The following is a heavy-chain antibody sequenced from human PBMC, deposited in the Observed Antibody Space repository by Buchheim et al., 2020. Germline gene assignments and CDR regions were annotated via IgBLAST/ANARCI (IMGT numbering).Heavy chain of an antibody. CDR1: GGSISSSSYY. J-gene: IGHJ6*02. V-gene: IGHV4-39*01. D-gene: IGHD3-10*01. CDR3: ARHERTPSQLLWFGEPQPYYYYGMDV. Sequence: QLQLQESGPGLVKPSETLSLTCTVSGGSISSSSYYWGWIRQPPGKGLEWIGSIYYSGSTYYNPSLKSRVTISVNTSKNPFSLKLSSVTAADTAVYYCARHERTPSQLLWFGEPQPYYYYGMDVWGQGTT. CDR2: IYYSGST.